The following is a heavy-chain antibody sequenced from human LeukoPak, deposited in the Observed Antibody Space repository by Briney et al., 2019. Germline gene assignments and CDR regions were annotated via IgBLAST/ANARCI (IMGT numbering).Heavy chain of an antibody. CDR2: IYYSGST. D-gene: IGHD3-10*01. J-gene: IGHJ6*03. CDR1: GGSISSYY. Sequence: SETLTLTCTVSGGSISSYYWSWIRQPPGKGLEWIGYIYYSGSTNYNPSLKSRVAISVDTSKNQFSLKLSSVTAADTAVYYCASSRAGYYYYYMDVWGKGTTVTVSS. V-gene: IGHV4-59*01. CDR3: ASSRAGYYYYYMDV.